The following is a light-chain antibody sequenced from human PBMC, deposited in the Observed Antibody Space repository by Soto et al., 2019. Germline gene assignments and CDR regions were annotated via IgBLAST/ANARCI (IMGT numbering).Light chain of an antibody. J-gene: IGKJ1*01. CDR1: QTFSRN. V-gene: IGKV3-15*01. CDR3: HQYNYCPPET. Sequence: EMVLTQSPATLSVSLGETATLSCRTSQTFSRNLAWYQHKPGQPPRLLIYAASTRVTGIPARFSGSRSGSEFTLTISSVQSEDCAVYYCHQYNYCPPETFGQGTKVEIK. CDR2: AAS.